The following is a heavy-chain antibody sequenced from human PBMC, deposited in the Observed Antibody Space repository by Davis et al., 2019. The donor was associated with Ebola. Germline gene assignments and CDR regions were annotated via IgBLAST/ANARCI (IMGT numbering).Heavy chain of an antibody. CDR2: IKQDGSEK. V-gene: IGHV3-7*01. J-gene: IGHJ4*02. CDR3: ARDIIVVPAAIYLDY. D-gene: IGHD2-2*01. Sequence: GESLKISCAASGFTFNNYWMSWVRQAPGKGLEWVANIKQDGSEKYYVDSVKGRFTISRDNAENSLYLQMNSLRAEDTAVYYCARDIIVVPAAIYLDYWGQGALVTVPS. CDR1: GFTFNNYW.